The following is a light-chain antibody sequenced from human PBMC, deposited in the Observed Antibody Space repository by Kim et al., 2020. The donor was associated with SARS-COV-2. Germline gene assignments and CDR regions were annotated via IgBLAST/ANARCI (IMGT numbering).Light chain of an antibody. J-gene: IGLJ2*01. CDR3: CSYAGSYTFVV. CDR2: DVS. CDR1: SSDDGGYNY. V-gene: IGLV2-11*01. Sequence: QSVLTQPRSVSGTPGQSVTISCTGTSSDDGGYNYVSWYQQHPGKAPKLMIYDVSKRPSGVPDRFSGPKSGNTASLTISGLQAEDEADYYCCSYAGSYTFVVFGGGTQLTVL.